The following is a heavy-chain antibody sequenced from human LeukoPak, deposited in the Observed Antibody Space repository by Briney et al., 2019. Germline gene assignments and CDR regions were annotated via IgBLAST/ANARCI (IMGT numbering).Heavy chain of an antibody. D-gene: IGHD4-11*01. V-gene: IGHV4-4*07. CDR2: IYTSGST. J-gene: IGHJ4*02. Sequence: SETLSLTCTVSGGSISSYYWSWLRQPAGKGLEWIGRIYTSGSTNCNPSLKSRVTMSVDTSKNQFSLKLSSVTAADTAVYYCARGGNYLPFDYWGQGTLVTVSS. CDR3: ARGGNYLPFDY. CDR1: GGSISSYY.